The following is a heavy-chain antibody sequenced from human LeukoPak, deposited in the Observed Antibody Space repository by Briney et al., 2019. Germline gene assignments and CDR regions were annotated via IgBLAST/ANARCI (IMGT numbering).Heavy chain of an antibody. J-gene: IGHJ4*02. CDR3: AKDLDIVATITGN. V-gene: IGHV3-23*01. CDR1: GFTFSSYA. D-gene: IGHD5-12*01. CDR2: VSGSGGST. Sequence: KTGGSLRLSCAASGFTFSSYAMSWVRQAPRKGLDWVSGVSGSGGSTYYADSVKGRLTISRDNSKNTLYLQMNSLRAEDTAVYYCAKDLDIVATITGNWGQGTLVTVSS.